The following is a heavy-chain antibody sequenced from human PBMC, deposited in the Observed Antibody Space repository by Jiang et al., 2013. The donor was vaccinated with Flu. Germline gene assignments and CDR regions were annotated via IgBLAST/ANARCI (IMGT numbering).Heavy chain of an antibody. Sequence: VQLVESGGGLVQPGGSLRLSCAASGFTFSTYAMSWVRQAPGKGLDWVSTISGSGGSTYYADSVKGRFTISRDNSKNTLYLQMNSLRAEDTAVYYCARRAYDSNGQHALDVWGQGLWSPSLQ. CDR1: GFTFSTYA. J-gene: IGHJ3*01. CDR3: ARRAYDSNGQHALDV. V-gene: IGHV3-23*04. CDR2: ISGSGGST. D-gene: IGHD3-22*01.